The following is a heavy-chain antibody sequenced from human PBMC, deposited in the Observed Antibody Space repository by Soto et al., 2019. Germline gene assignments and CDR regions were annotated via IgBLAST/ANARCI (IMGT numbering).Heavy chain of an antibody. D-gene: IGHD1-26*01. V-gene: IGHV3-48*03. J-gene: IGHJ4*02. CDR3: AREDSSDVFDY. CDR2: ISSSGGTI. CDR1: GFTFSSYD. Sequence: GGSLRLSCAASGFTFSSYDMNWVRQAPGKGLEWLSYISSSGGTIYYADSPKGRFTVSRDNAKNSLYLQMNSLRAEDTAVYYCAREDSSDVFDYWGQGTLVTVSS.